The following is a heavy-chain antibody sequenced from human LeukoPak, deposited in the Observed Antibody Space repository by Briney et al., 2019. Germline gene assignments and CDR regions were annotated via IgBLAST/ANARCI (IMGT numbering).Heavy chain of an antibody. J-gene: IGHJ6*03. CDR1: GGSFSGHY. CDR2: INHSGST. V-gene: IGHV4-34*01. CDR3: ARGARRKGYCSSTSCSKGSYYYYYMDV. Sequence: SETLSLTCAVYGGSFSGHYWSWIRQPPGKGLEWIGEINHSGSTNYNPSLKSRVTISVDTSKNQFSLKLSSVTAADMAVYYCARGARRKGYCSSTSCSKGSYYYYYMDVWGKGTTVTVSS. D-gene: IGHD2-2*01.